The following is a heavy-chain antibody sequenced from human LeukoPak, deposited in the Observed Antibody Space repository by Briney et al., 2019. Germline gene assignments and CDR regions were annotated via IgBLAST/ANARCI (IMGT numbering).Heavy chain of an antibody. CDR2: ISGSGDAT. Sequence: TGGSLRLSCAASGFSFSSYALNWVRQAPGKGLEWVSTISGSGDATFYAASVKGRFTISRDNSKNTLYLQMNSLRAEDTALYYCAKDLGRDYYYGMDVWGQGTTVTVSS. CDR1: GFSFSSYA. V-gene: IGHV3-23*01. J-gene: IGHJ6*02. CDR3: AKDLGRDYYYGMDV.